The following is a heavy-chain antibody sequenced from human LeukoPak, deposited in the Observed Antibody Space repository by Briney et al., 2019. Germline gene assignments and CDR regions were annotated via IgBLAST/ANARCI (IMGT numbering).Heavy chain of an antibody. V-gene: IGHV5-51*01. J-gene: IGHJ5*02. CDR3: APLEHIVVVPALNNHWFDP. Sequence: GESLLISCKGAGYIFTSYWSGWGRQLPGKGLEWMGIIYPGDSDTRYSPSCQGQVTISDDKSISTAYLQWSSLKASATAMYYCAPLEHIVVVPALNNHWFDPWGQATLVTVSS. CDR2: IYPGDSDT. CDR1: GYIFTSYW. D-gene: IGHD2-21*02.